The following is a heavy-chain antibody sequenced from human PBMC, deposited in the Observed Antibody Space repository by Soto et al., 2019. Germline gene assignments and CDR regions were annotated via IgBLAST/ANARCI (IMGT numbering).Heavy chain of an antibody. CDR2: INHSGST. CDR3: ARLRGSIENPDYYYYGMDV. Sequence: TLCLTCAVYGGSFGCYYWSWIRQPPGKWLEWMGEINHSGSTNYNPSLKSRVTISVDTSKNQFSLKLSSVTAADTAVYYRARLRGSIENPDYYYYGMDVWGQGTTVTVSS. CDR1: GGSFGCYY. J-gene: IGHJ6*02. V-gene: IGHV4-34*01. D-gene: IGHD3-16*02.